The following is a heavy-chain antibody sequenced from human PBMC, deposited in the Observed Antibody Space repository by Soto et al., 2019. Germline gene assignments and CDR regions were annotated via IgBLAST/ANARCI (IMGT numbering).Heavy chain of an antibody. J-gene: IGHJ6*02. CDR1: GDTVTSSD. CDR2: MNPNSGNT. Sequence: GPSLRVCWKSCGDTVTSSDVTWARQATGPGLEWLGWMNPNSGNTGYAQKFQGRVTMTRNTSRSTAYMELSSRRSEDTAVYYCARGAGVRGVIPKAPGAAPAGTRFPYYYYGMDVWGQGTTVTVSS. CDR3: ARGAGVRGVIPKAPGAAPAGTRFPYYYYGMDV. D-gene: IGHD3-10*01. V-gene: IGHV1-8*02.